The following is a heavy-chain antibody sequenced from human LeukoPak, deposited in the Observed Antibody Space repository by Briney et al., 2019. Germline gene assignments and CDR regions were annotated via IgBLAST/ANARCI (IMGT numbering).Heavy chain of an antibody. V-gene: IGHV3-23*01. CDR1: GFTVSSNY. J-gene: IGHJ4*02. CDR2: ISGSGGST. D-gene: IGHD5-24*01. CDR3: AKTPTERWLQFSEGYFDY. Sequence: PGGSLRLSCAASGFTVSSNYMSWVRQAPGKGLEWVSAISGSGGSTYYADSVKGRFTTSRDNSKNTLYLQMNSLRAEDTAVYYCAKTPTERWLQFSEGYFDYWGQGTLVTVSS.